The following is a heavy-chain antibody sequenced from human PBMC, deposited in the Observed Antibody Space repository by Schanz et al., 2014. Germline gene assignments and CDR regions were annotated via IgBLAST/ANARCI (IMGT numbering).Heavy chain of an antibody. D-gene: IGHD3-10*01. V-gene: IGHV1-69*02. CDR1: GGTFSSST. CDR2: IIPILDKT. Sequence: QVQLVQSGAEVKKPGSSVKVSCKASGGTFSSSTLTWVRQAPGQGLEWMGRIIPILDKTNYAQKFQGRVTMTADKSTSTVYMEVSSLRSGDTAVYYCATNSPFRMVRGSNAFDAWGQGTMVTVSS. CDR3: ATNSPFRMVRGSNAFDA. J-gene: IGHJ3*01.